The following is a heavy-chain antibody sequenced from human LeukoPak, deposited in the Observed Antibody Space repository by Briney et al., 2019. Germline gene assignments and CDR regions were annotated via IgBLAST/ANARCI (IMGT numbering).Heavy chain of an antibody. J-gene: IGHJ5*02. CDR2: IYYSGST. Sequence: SETLSLTCTVSGGSISSYYWSWIRQPPGKGLEWIGYIYYSGSTNYNPSLKSRVTISVDTSKNQFSLKLSSVTAADTAVYYCARGNDFWSGSWGQGTLVTVSS. V-gene: IGHV4-59*01. D-gene: IGHD3-3*01. CDR1: GGSISSYY. CDR3: ARGNDFWSGS.